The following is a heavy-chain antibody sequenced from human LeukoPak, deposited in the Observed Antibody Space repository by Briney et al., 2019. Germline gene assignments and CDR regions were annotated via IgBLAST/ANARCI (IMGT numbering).Heavy chain of an antibody. CDR1: EFTFSSYA. D-gene: IGHD2-8*02. Sequence: PGGSLRLSCAASEFTFSSYAMSWVRQAPGKGLEWVSGISGSGSNPYYTDSVKGRFTISRDNSKNTLYLQMNSLRAEDTAVYYCAKDWSFDYWGQGTLVTVSS. J-gene: IGHJ4*02. V-gene: IGHV3-23*01. CDR2: ISGSGSNP. CDR3: AKDWSFDY.